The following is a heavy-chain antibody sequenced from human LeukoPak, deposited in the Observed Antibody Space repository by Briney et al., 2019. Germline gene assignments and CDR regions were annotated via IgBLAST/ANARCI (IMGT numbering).Heavy chain of an antibody. CDR3: ARSIAAVLDAFDI. J-gene: IGHJ3*02. D-gene: IGHD6-13*01. CDR2: ISSSGSTI. Sequence: GGSLRLSCAASGFTFSDYYMNWIRQAPGKGLEWVSYISSSGSTIYYADSVKGRFTISRDNSKNTLYLQMNSLRAEDTAVYYCARSIAAVLDAFDIWGQGTMVTVSS. V-gene: IGHV3-11*01. CDR1: GFTFSDYY.